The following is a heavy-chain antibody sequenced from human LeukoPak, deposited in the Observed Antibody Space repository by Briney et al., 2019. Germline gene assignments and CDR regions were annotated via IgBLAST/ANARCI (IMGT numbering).Heavy chain of an antibody. CDR3: ARGGRRRYCSSTSCLPAGAFDI. D-gene: IGHD2-2*01. Sequence: PSETLSLTCAVYGGSFSGYYWSWIRQPPGKGLEWIGEINHSGSTNYNPSLKSRVTISVDTSKNQFSLKLSSVTAADTAVYYCARGGRRRYCSSTSCLPAGAFDIWGQGTMVTVSS. J-gene: IGHJ3*02. CDR1: GGSFSGYY. V-gene: IGHV4-34*01. CDR2: INHSGST.